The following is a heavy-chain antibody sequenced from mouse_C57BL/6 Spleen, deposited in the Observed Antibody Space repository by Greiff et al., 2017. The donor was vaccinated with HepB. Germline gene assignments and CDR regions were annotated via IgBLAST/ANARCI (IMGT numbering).Heavy chain of an antibody. CDR2: INPSSGYT. J-gene: IGHJ4*01. CDR1: GYTFTSYW. V-gene: IGHV1-7*01. Sequence: QVQLQQSGAELAKPGASVKLSCKASGYTFTSYWMHWVKQRPGQGPEWIGYINPSSGYTKYNQKFKDKATLTADKSSSTAYMQLSSLTYEDSAVYYCAGVITTVDYAMDYWGQGTSVTVSS. CDR3: AGVITTVDYAMDY. D-gene: IGHD1-1*01.